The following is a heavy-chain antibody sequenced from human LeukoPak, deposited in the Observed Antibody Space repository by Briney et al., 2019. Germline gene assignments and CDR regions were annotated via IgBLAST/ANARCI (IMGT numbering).Heavy chain of an antibody. V-gene: IGHV3-23*01. Sequence: GGSLRLSCVASGFTFSSYAMSWVRQAPGKGLEWVSAISGSGGSTYYADSVKGRFTISRDNSKNTLYLQMNSLRAEDTAVYYCVKARPRSSSWCFDYWGQGTLVTVSS. CDR2: ISGSGGST. CDR3: VKARPRSSSWCFDY. D-gene: IGHD6-13*01. CDR1: GFTFSSYA. J-gene: IGHJ4*02.